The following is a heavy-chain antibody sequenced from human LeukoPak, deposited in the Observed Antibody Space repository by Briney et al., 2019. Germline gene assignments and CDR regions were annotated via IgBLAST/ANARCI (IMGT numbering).Heavy chain of an antibody. CDR2: ISAYNGNT. CDR1: GYTLRSYG. V-gene: IGHV1-18*01. J-gene: IGHJ6*03. CDR3: AKGPIIDIVIVPAADDYYYMDV. Sequence: ASVKVSCKASGYTLRSYGITWVRQAPGQGLEWMGWISAYNGNTRYPQKLQGRVTMTTDTSTSTAYMELRSLRSDDTAVYYCAKGPIIDIVIVPAADDYYYMDVWGKGTTVTVSS. D-gene: IGHD2-2*01.